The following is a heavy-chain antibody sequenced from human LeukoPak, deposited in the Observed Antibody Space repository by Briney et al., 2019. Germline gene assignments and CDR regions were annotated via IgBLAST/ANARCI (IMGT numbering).Heavy chain of an antibody. Sequence: SETLSLTCTVSGGSISSYYWSWIRQPPGKGLEWIGEINHSGSTNYNPSLKSRVTISVDTSKNQFSLKLSSVTAADTAVYYCARDGDRYYYYGMDVWGQGTTVTVSS. CDR2: INHSGST. CDR1: GGSISSYY. J-gene: IGHJ6*02. V-gene: IGHV4-34*01. D-gene: IGHD5-24*01. CDR3: ARDGDRYYYYGMDV.